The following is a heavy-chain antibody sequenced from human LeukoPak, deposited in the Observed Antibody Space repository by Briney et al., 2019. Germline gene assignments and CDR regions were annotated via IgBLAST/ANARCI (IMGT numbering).Heavy chain of an antibody. CDR3: ARDRRSYSSSWSY. D-gene: IGHD6-6*01. V-gene: IGHV3-9*01. Sequence: PGGSLRLSCAASGFTFDDYAMHWVRQAPGKGLEWVSGISPDGKDTSHADSVKGRFTISRDNAKNSLYLQMNSLRAEDTAVYYCARDRRSYSSSWSYWGQGTLVTVSS. CDR2: ISPDGKDT. J-gene: IGHJ4*02. CDR1: GFTFDDYA.